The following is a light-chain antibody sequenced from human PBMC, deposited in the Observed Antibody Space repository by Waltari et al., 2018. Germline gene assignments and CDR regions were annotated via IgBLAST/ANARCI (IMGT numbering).Light chain of an antibody. CDR2: AAS. J-gene: IGKJ1*01. Sequence: DIQMTQSPSSLSASVGDRVTITCRASQTISRYLNWYQQKPGKAPNLLISAASSWQSGVPSRFSGSGSGRDFTLIITSLQPEDFATYYCQESYSFTRTFGQGTKVEIK. V-gene: IGKV1-39*01. CDR3: QESYSFTRT. CDR1: QTISRY.